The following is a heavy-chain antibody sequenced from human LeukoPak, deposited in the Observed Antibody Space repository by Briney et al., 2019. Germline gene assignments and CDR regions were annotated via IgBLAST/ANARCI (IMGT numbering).Heavy chain of an antibody. Sequence: GGSLRLSCAASGFTFSSYWMSWVRQAPGKGLEWVANIKQDGSEKYYVDSVKGRFTISRDNAKNSLYLQMNSLRAEDTAVYYCARDTGSYYYDSSGHFDYWGQGTLVTVSS. V-gene: IGHV3-7*01. CDR1: GFTFSSYW. CDR3: ARDTGSYYYDSSGHFDY. CDR2: IKQDGSEK. J-gene: IGHJ4*02. D-gene: IGHD3-22*01.